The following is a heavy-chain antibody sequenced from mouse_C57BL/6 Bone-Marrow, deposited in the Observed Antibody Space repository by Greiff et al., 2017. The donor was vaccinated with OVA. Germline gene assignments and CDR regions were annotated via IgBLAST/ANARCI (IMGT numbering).Heavy chain of an antibody. D-gene: IGHD1-1*01. CDR2: ISNGGGST. CDR1: GFTFSDYY. V-gene: IGHV5-12*01. CDR3: ASQGTGSSWFAY. Sequence: EVKRVESGGGLVQPGGSLKLSCAASGFTFSDYYMYWVRQTPEKRLEWVAYISNGGGSTYYPDNVKGRFTISRDNAKNTLYLQMSRLKSEDTAMYYCASQGTGSSWFAYWGQGTLVTVSA. J-gene: IGHJ3*01.